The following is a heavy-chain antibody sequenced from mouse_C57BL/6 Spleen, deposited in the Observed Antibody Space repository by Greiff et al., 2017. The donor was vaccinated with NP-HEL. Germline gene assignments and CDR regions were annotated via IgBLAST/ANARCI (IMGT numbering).Heavy chain of an antibody. J-gene: IGHJ2*01. Sequence: VQLQQPGAELVKPGASVKLSCKASGYTFTSYWMQWVKQRPGQGLEWIGEIDPSDSYTNYNQKFKGKATLTVDTSSSTAYMQLSSLTSEDSAVYYCAKLGQKGFDYWGQGTTLTVSS. D-gene: IGHD4-1*01. CDR2: IDPSDSYT. CDR1: GYTFTSYW. CDR3: AKLGQKGFDY. V-gene: IGHV1-50*01.